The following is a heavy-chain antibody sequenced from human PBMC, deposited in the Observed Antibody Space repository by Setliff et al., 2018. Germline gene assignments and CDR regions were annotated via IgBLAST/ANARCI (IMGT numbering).Heavy chain of an antibody. J-gene: IGHJ4*02. CDR3: AKDKQLAPVGPFDY. D-gene: IGHD6-6*01. Sequence: GGSLRLSCAASGFTFSSYSMNWVRQAPGKGLEWVSSISSSSSYIYYADSVKGRFTISRDNSKNTLYLQMNSLRAEDTAVYYCAKDKQLAPVGPFDYWGQGTLVTVSS. CDR2: ISSSSSYI. V-gene: IGHV3-21*01. CDR1: GFTFSSYS.